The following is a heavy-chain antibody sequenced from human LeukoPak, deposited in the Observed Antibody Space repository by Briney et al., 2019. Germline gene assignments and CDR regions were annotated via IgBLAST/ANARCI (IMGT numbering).Heavy chain of an antibody. CDR2: IIPILGIA. CDR1: GGTFSSYT. Sequence: GASVKVSCKASGGTFSSYTISWVRQAPGQGLEWMGRIIPILGIANYAQKFQGRVTITADKSTSTAYMELSSLRSEDTAVYYCARDGRDIAAAAYWGQGTLVTVSS. J-gene: IGHJ4*02. V-gene: IGHV1-69*04. CDR3: ARDGRDIAAAAY. D-gene: IGHD6-13*01.